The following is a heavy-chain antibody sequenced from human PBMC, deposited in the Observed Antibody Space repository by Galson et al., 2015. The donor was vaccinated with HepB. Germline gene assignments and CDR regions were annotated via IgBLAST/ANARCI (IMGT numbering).Heavy chain of an antibody. Sequence: SLRLSCAASGFTFSSYAMHWVRQAPGKGLEWVAVISYDGSNKYYADSVKGRFTISRDNSKNTLYLQMNSLRAEDTAVYYCARDLESGAEDYYYYGMDVWGQGTTVTVSS. V-gene: IGHV3-30*04. J-gene: IGHJ6*02. D-gene: IGHD2/OR15-2a*01. CDR3: ARDLESGAEDYYYYGMDV. CDR1: GFTFSSYA. CDR2: ISYDGSNK.